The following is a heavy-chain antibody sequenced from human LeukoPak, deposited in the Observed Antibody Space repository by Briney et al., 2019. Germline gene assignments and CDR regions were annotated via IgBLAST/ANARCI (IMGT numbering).Heavy chain of an antibody. CDR3: AKAAGYSTHDAFDI. CDR1: GFTFDDYA. V-gene: IGHV3-9*03. D-gene: IGHD6-13*01. CDR2: ISWNSGSI. J-gene: IGHJ3*02. Sequence: PGRSLRLSCAASGFTFDDYAMHWVRQAPGKGLEWVSGISWNSGSIGYADSVKGRFTISRDNAKNSLYLQMNSLRAEDMALYYCAKAAGYSTHDAFDIWGQGTMVTVSS.